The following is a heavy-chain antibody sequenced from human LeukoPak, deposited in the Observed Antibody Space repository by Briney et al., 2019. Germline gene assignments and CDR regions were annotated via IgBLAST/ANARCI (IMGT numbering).Heavy chain of an antibody. CDR2: IKEDGSEK. V-gene: IGHV3-7*03. CDR3: ANSRTYGDYFGY. J-gene: IGHJ4*02. CDR1: GFTFSDYY. Sequence: GGSLRLSCAASGFTFSDYYKSWVRQAPGKGLEWVANIKEDGSEKYYVDSVKGRFTISRDNAKNSLYLQMNSLRAEDTALYYCANSRTYGDYFGYWGQGTLVTVSS. D-gene: IGHD4-17*01.